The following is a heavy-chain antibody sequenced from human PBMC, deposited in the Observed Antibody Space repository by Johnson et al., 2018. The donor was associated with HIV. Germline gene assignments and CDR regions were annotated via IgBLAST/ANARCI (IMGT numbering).Heavy chain of an antibody. J-gene: IGHJ3*01. CDR1: GFPFSDYY. CDR3: AKDGYRAALDV. CDR2: IYSGGNT. V-gene: IGHV3-66*02. D-gene: IGHD5-24*01. Sequence: VQLVESGGGVVQPGGSLRLSCAASGFPFSDYYMSWIRQAPGKGLEWVSGIYSGGNTYYADSVKGRFTISRDNSKNTLYLQMSSLRPEDTAVHYCAKDGYRAALDVWGQGTMVTVST.